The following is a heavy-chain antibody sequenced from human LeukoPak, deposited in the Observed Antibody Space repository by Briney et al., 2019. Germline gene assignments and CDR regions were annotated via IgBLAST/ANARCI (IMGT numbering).Heavy chain of an antibody. CDR3: ATVFLGYCSSTSCPRWFDP. Sequence: GASVKVSCKVSGYTLTELSMHWVRQAPGKGLEWMGGFDPEDGETIYAQKFQGRVTMTKDTSTNTAYMELSSLRSEDTAVYYCATVFLGYCSSTSCPRWFDPWGQGTLVTVSS. CDR2: FDPEDGET. V-gene: IGHV1-24*01. J-gene: IGHJ5*02. D-gene: IGHD2-2*01. CDR1: GYTLTELS.